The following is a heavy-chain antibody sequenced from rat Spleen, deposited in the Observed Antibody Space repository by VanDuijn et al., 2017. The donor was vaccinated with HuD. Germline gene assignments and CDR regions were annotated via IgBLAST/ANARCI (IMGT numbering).Heavy chain of an antibody. CDR2: IWNTGGT. Sequence: QVQLKESGPGLVQPSQTLSLTCTVSGFSLTSYNVHWVRQPTGKGLEWMGVIWNTGGTRYNSALKSRVRISKDTSQSQVYLKMNSLQTEDTATYYCARRSSYPHCFDYWGQGVMVTVSS. D-gene: IGHD1-2*01. CDR3: ARRSSYPHCFDY. V-gene: IGHV2-41*01. J-gene: IGHJ2*01. CDR1: GFSLTSYN.